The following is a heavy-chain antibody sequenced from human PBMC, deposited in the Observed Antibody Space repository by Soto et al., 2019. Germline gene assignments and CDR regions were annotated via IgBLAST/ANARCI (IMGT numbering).Heavy chain of an antibody. V-gene: IGHV4-61*01. Sequence: QVQLQESGPGLVKPSETLSLTCTVSGGSVSSGSYYWSWIRQPPGKGLEWIGYIYYSGSTNYNPSLKRRVTISVDTSKNQFSLKLSSVTAADTAVYYCAREVAGTGVFDYWGQGTLVTVSS. CDR1: GGSVSSGSYY. J-gene: IGHJ4*02. D-gene: IGHD6-19*01. CDR2: IYYSGST. CDR3: AREVAGTGVFDY.